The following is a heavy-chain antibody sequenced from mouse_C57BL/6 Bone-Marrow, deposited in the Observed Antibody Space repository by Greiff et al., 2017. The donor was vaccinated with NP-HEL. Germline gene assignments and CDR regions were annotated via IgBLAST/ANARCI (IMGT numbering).Heavy chain of an antibody. J-gene: IGHJ3*01. CDR2: IHPNSGST. CDR3: ARRGSYYDSFAY. Sequence: QVQLKQPGAELVKPGASVKLSCKASGYTFTSYWMHWVKQRPGQGLEWIGMIHPNSGSTNYNEKFKSKATLTVDKSSSTAYMQLSSLTSEDSAVYYCARRGSYYDSFAYWGQGTLVTVSA. CDR1: GYTFTSYW. D-gene: IGHD2-4*01. V-gene: IGHV1-64*01.